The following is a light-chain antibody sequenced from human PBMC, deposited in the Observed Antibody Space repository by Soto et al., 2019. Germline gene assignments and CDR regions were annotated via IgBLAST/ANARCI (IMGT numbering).Light chain of an antibody. J-gene: IGKJ2*01. CDR1: QGISRY. V-gene: IGKV1-8*01. CDR2: AAS. Sequence: AIRMTQSPSSFSASTGARVTITCRASQGISRYLAWYQQKPGKAPKLLIYAASTLQSGVPSRFSGSGSGTDFTLTISCLQSEDFATYYCQQYYSYSYTFGQGTKLEIK. CDR3: QQYYSYSYT.